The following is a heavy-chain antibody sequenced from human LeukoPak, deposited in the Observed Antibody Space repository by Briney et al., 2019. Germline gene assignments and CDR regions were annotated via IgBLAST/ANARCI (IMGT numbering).Heavy chain of an antibody. D-gene: IGHD1-26*01. CDR2: ISSSSSYI. J-gene: IGHJ4*02. CDR1: GFTFISYT. CDR3: AIFTTIDY. Sequence: GGSLRLSCAASGFTFISYTMNWVRQAPGKGLEWVSSISSSSSYIYYADSVKGRSTISRDNAKNSLYLQMNSLRAEDTAVYYCAIFTTIDYWGQGTLVTVSS. V-gene: IGHV3-21*01.